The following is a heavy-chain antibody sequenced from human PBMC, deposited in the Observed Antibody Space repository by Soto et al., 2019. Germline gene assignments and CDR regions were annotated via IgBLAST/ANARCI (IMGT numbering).Heavy chain of an antibody. Sequence: ASVKVSCKASGGTFSSYAISWVRQAPGQGLEWMGGIIPIFGTANYAQKFQGRVTITADESTSTAYTELSSLRSEDTAVYYCARVPQSVAGYYYYGMDVWGQGTTVTAP. J-gene: IGHJ6*02. CDR2: IIPIFGTA. D-gene: IGHD6-19*01. CDR1: GGTFSSYA. CDR3: ARVPQSVAGYYYYGMDV. V-gene: IGHV1-69*13.